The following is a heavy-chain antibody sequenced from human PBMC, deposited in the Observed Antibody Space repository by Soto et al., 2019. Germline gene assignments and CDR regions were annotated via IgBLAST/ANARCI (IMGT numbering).Heavy chain of an antibody. CDR2: IYNGGST. Sequence: SETLSLTCTVSGGSISSYYWSWIRQSAGKGLEWNGRIYNGGSTQYNPSLKSRVTMSADTSKDQFSLRLNSVTAADTAVYYCARDGSDSYGLDVWGQGTTVTVSS. CDR1: GGSISSYY. CDR3: ARDGSDSYGLDV. V-gene: IGHV4-4*07. D-gene: IGHD3-10*01. J-gene: IGHJ6*02.